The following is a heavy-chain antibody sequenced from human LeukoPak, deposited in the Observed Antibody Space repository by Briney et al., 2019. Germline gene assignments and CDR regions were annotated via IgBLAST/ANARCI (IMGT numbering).Heavy chain of an antibody. D-gene: IGHD1-26*01. J-gene: IGHJ4*02. CDR1: GYTFTGYY. V-gene: IGHV1-2*02. Sequence: ASAKVSCKASGYTFTGYYMHWVRQAPGQGLEWMGWINPNSGGTNYAQKFQGRGTMTRDTSISTAYMELSRLRSDDTAVYYCAREDGSSQASDYWGQGTLVTVSS. CDR3: AREDGSSQASDY. CDR2: INPNSGGT.